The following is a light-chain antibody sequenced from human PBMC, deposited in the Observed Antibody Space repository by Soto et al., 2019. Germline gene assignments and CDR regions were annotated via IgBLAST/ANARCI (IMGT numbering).Light chain of an antibody. CDR3: QQYGSAPPIT. V-gene: IGKV3-20*01. J-gene: IGKJ5*01. CDR2: DAS. Sequence: EIVLTQSPGTLSLSPGERATLSCRASQSVSSTYLAWYQQKPGQAPRLLIYDASSRATGTPDRFSGSGSGTDFTLTISRLEPEDFAVYYCQQYGSAPPITSGQGTRLEIK. CDR1: QSVSSTY.